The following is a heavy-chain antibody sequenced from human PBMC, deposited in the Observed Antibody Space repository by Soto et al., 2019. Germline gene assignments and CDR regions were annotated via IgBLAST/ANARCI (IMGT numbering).Heavy chain of an antibody. Sequence: TLSLTFAVYGGSFSGYYWSWIRQPPGKGLEWIGEINHSGSTNYNPSLKSRVTISVDTSKNQFSLKLSSVTAADTAVYYCARGITMVRGAPYYYYGMDVWGEGTTVTVS. D-gene: IGHD3-10*01. CDR3: ARGITMVRGAPYYYYGMDV. CDR2: INHSGST. J-gene: IGHJ6*02. V-gene: IGHV4-34*01. CDR1: GGSFSGYY.